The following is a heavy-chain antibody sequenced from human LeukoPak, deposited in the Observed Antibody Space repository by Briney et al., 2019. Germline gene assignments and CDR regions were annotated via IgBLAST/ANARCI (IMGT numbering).Heavy chain of an antibody. V-gene: IGHV4-38-2*02. J-gene: IGHJ6*03. CDR1: DYSVSNSYY. Sequence: KPSETLSPTCTVSDYSVSNSYYWGWIRQPPGKGLEWIGNAHHSGITNYNPSLKSRVSISIDTSKNQFSLKLTSLEAADTAVYYCARDRAYSSGWSYYYYYYYMDVWGKGTTVTVSS. D-gene: IGHD6-19*01. CDR2: AHHSGIT. CDR3: ARDRAYSSGWSYYYYYYYMDV.